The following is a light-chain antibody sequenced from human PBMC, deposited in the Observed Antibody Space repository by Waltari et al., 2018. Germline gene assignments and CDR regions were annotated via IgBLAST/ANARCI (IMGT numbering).Light chain of an antibody. CDR1: QTINSN. Sequence: EIVLTQSPATLSVSPGERPPLSCRASQTINSNLAWYQQQPGQAPRLLIYGASTRAIGIPARFSGSGSGTEFTLTITSLQSEDFAVYFCQQYHKWPPYTFGQGTKLDI. CDR3: QQYHKWPPYT. CDR2: GAS. V-gene: IGKV3-15*01. J-gene: IGKJ2*01.